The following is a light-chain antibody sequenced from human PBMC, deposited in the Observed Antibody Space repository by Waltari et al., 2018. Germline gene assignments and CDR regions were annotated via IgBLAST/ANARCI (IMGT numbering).Light chain of an antibody. CDR1: YIHIGAYDH. CDR3: CSYAGRYTVL. V-gene: IGLV2-11*01. Sequence: QSALTQPRSVSGSPGQSVTISCPGTYIHIGAYDHVPWYQQHPGKAPKVMIHDVNIRPSGVPDRFSGSKSGNTASLTISGLQAEDEADYYCCSYAGRYTVLFGGGTKLTVL. CDR2: DVN. J-gene: IGLJ2*01.